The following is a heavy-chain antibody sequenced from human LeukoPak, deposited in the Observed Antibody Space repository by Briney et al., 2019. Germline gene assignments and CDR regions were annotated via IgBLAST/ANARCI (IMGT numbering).Heavy chain of an antibody. CDR2: TYYSGST. D-gene: IGHD6-19*01. CDR3: ARLVAGTSGFDY. Sequence: SETLSLTCTVSGGSISSSSYYWGWIRQPPGKGLEWIGSTYYSGSTYYNPSLKSRGTISVDTSKNQFSLKLSSVTAADTAVYYCARLVAGTSGFDYWGQGTLVTVSS. CDR1: GGSISSSSYY. J-gene: IGHJ4*02. V-gene: IGHV4-39*01.